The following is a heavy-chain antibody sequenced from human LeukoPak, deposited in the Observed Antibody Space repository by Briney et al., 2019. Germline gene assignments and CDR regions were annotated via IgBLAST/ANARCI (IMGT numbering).Heavy chain of an antibody. CDR2: IYHSGST. J-gene: IGHJ4*02. D-gene: IGHD2-8*01. Sequence: PSETPSLTCAVSGGSISSGGYSWSWIRQPPGKGLEWIGYIYHSGSTYYNPSLKSRVTISVDRSKNQFSLKLSSVTAADTAVYYCASLRWSEQWCFDYWGQGTLVTVSS. CDR3: ASLRWSEQWCFDY. CDR1: GGSISSGGYS. V-gene: IGHV4-30-2*01.